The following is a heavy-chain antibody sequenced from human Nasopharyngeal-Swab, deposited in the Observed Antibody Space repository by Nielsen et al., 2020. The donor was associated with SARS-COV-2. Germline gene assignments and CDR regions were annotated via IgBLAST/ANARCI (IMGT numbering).Heavy chain of an antibody. CDR3: ARDLGGGYCTTTNCPGS. D-gene: IGHD2-2*01. CDR2: TEIGGTT. V-gene: IGHV3-53*01. J-gene: IGHJ1*01. Sequence: GESLKISCTSSTLTLANAYMSWVRQAPGKGLEWVSVTEIGGTTHYADSVKGRFSISRDSSTNTLYLQMNNVRAEDTAVYYCARDLGGGYCTTTNCPGSWGQGTLVTVSS. CDR1: TLTLANAY.